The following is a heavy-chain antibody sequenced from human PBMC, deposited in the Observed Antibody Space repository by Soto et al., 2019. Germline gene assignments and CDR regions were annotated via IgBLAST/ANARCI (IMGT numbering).Heavy chain of an antibody. CDR3: ARALPVAKGGFDP. J-gene: IGHJ5*02. D-gene: IGHD2-2*01. Sequence: EVQLVETGGGLIQPGGSLRLSCAASGFTVSNTYMTWVPQPPGKGLECVSVIYTAGGTNYADSVKGRFILSGDNSKNTLYLQMNSLRAEDKAVYYCARALPVAKGGFDPWGQGTLVTVSS. V-gene: IGHV3-53*02. CDR2: IYTAGGT. CDR1: GFTVSNTY.